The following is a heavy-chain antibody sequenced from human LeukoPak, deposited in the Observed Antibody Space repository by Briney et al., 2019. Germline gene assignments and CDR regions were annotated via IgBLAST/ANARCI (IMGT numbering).Heavy chain of an antibody. CDR1: GGSISSYY. Sequence: SETLSLTCTVSGGSISSYYCSWIRQPPGKGLEWIGYIYYSGSTNYNPPLKSRVTISVDTSKNQFSLKLSSVTAADTAVYYCARSERLRWMVRGVQFDYWGQGTLVTVSS. CDR2: IYYSGST. D-gene: IGHD3-10*01. V-gene: IGHV4-59*01. CDR3: ARSERLRWMVRGVQFDY. J-gene: IGHJ4*02.